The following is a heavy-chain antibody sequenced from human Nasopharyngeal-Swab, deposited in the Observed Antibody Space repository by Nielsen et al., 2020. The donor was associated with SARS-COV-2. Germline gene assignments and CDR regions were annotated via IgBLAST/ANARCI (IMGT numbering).Heavy chain of an antibody. Sequence: WVRQAPGQGIEWMGGFDPEDGETNYAQKFQGRVTMTEDTSTDTAYMELSSLRSEDTAVYYCATGLPLLRFLEWLLYWGQGTLVTVSS. CDR3: ATGLPLLRFLEWLLY. CDR2: FDPEDGET. V-gene: IGHV1-24*01. J-gene: IGHJ4*02. D-gene: IGHD3-3*01.